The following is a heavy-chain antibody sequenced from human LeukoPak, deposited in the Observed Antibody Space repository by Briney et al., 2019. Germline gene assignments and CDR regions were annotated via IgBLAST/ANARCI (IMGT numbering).Heavy chain of an antibody. CDR1: GGSISSGSYY. CDR3: ARVSAVAGDLYYMDV. CDR2: IYTSGST. D-gene: IGHD6-19*01. Sequence: SETLSLTCTVSGGSISSGSYYWSWIRQPAGKGLEWIGRIYTSGSTNYNPSLKSRVTISVDTSKNQFSLKLSSVTAADTAVYYCARVSAVAGDLYYMDVWGKGTTVTVSS. V-gene: IGHV4-61*02. J-gene: IGHJ6*03.